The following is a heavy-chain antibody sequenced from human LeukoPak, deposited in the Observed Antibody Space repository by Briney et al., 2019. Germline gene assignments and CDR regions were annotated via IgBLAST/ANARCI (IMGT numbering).Heavy chain of an antibody. CDR2: ISTYDGKL. D-gene: IGHD2-2*01. J-gene: IGHJ3*01. V-gene: IGHV1-18*01. Sequence: ASVKVSCKASGYTFTSYDINRVRQAPGQGLEWMGWISTYDGKLKFAQKFQGRVTMTTHTPTSTAYMEMRGLTSDDTAVYYCARDRGLSNAFDVWGPGTLVTVSS. CDR3: ARDRGLSNAFDV. CDR1: GYTFTSYD.